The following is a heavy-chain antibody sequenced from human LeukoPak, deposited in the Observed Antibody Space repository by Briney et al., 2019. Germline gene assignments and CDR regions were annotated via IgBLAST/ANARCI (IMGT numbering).Heavy chain of an antibody. D-gene: IGHD3-10*01. V-gene: IGHV3-21*04. CDR1: GFTFSSYS. CDR3: AKVPDFYASGPFDY. Sequence: GGSLRLSCAASGFTFSSYSMNWVRQAPGKGLEWVSSISSSSSYIYYADSVKGRFTISRDNARNTLYLQMNSLRAEDTAVYYCAKVPDFYASGPFDYWGQGTLVIVSS. J-gene: IGHJ4*02. CDR2: ISSSSSYI.